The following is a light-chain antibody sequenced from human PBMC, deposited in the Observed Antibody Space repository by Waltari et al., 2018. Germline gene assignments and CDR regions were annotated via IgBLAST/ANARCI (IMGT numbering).Light chain of an antibody. CDR1: RYVPHF. J-gene: IGKJ3*01. V-gene: IGKV1-27*01. CDR2: SAS. Sequence: IQMTQSPSSLSASIGDRFTITCRASRYVPHFLPWYQQRPGKVPRLLIHSASTLQSGVPSRFSGSGSGTEFTLTIDSLQPEDLATYYCQNYDTAPFTFGPGTKVDLK. CDR3: QNYDTAPFT.